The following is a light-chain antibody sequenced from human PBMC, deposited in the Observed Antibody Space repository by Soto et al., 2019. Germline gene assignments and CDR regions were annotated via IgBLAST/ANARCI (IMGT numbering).Light chain of an antibody. CDR1: SSDVGRFNR. J-gene: IGLJ1*01. CDR2: EFT. Sequence: QSVLTQPPSVSGSPGQSVTIPCTGTSSDVGRFNRVSWYQQPPGTAPKLMIYEFTNRPSGVPDRFSGSKSCNTASLTISGLQAEDEADYYCRSFTSSSTYVFGTGTKVTVL. CDR3: RSFTSSSTYV. V-gene: IGLV2-18*02.